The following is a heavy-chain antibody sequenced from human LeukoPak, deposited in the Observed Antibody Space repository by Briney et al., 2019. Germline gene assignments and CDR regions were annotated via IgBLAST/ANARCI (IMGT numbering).Heavy chain of an antibody. CDR3: ARARLDRFDP. J-gene: IGHJ5*02. CDR1: GGSISSYY. V-gene: IGHV4-59*01. Sequence: SETLSLTCTVSGGSISSYYWSWIRQPPGKGLEWIGYIYYSGSTNYNPSLKSRDTISVDTSKNQFSLKLSSVAAADTAVYYCARARLDRFDPWGQGTLVTVSS. CDR2: IYYSGST. D-gene: IGHD2-2*03.